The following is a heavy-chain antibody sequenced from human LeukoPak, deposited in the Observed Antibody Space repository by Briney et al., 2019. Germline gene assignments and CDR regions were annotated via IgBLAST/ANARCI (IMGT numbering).Heavy chain of an antibody. Sequence: GASLQISCKGSGYSFTSYWIGWVRPLPGKGLEWMGIIYPGGSDTRYSPSFQGQVIISADKSISTAYLQWSSLKASDTAMYYCARHHCSSTSCYPDIWGQGTMVTVSS. CDR1: GYSFTSYW. CDR3: ARHHCSSTSCYPDI. J-gene: IGHJ3*02. CDR2: IYPGGSDT. D-gene: IGHD2-2*01. V-gene: IGHV5-51*01.